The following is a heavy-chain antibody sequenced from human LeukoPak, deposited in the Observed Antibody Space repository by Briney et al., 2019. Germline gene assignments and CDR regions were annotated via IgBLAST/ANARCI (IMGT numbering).Heavy chain of an antibody. CDR2: IYHSGST. V-gene: IGHV4-39*07. CDR3: ARELEPARFDY. CDR1: GGSISSSSYY. Sequence: SETLSLTCTVSGGSISSSSYYWGWIRQPPGKGLEWIGEIYHSGSTNYNPSLKSRVTISVDKSKNQFSLKLSSVTAADTAVYYCARELEPARFDYWGQGTLVTVSS. D-gene: IGHD1-1*01. J-gene: IGHJ4*02.